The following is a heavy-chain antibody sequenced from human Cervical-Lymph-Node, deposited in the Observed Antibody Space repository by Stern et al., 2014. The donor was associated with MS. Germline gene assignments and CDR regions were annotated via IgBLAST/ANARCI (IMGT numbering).Heavy chain of an antibody. CDR3: AKDIHVLVDY. J-gene: IGHJ4*02. V-gene: IGHV3-74*02. CDR1: GFSFSNYW. CDR2: IKGDGSLT. Sequence: EVHLVESGGGLVQPGGSLRLSCAASGFSFSNYWMHWVRQAPGKGLVWVARIKGDGSLTNYADSVKGRFTITRDNAKNTVYLQMNNLRAEDTAVYYCAKDIHVLVDYWGQGTLVSVSS. D-gene: IGHD2-15*01.